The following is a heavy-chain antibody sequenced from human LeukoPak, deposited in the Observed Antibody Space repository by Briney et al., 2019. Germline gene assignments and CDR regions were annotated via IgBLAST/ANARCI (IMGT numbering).Heavy chain of an antibody. J-gene: IGHJ5*02. CDR2: IRYDGSNK. Sequence: GGSLRLSCAASGFTFSSYGMHWVRQAPGKGLEWVAFIRYDGSNKYYADSVKGRFTISRDNSKNTLYLQMSSLRAEDTAVYYCAKDRVAAAGIYNWFDPWGQGTLVTVSS. CDR1: GFTFSSYG. CDR3: AKDRVAAAGIYNWFDP. V-gene: IGHV3-30*02. D-gene: IGHD6-13*01.